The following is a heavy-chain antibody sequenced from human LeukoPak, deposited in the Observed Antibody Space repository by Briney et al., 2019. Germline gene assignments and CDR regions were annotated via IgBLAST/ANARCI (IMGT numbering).Heavy chain of an antibody. CDR3: AKEGDLDIVVVVAVDAFDI. V-gene: IGHV3-30*02. D-gene: IGHD2-15*01. J-gene: IGHJ3*02. Sequence: GGSLRLSCAASGFTFSSYGMHWVRQAPGKGLEWVAFIRYDGSNKYYADSVKGRFTISRDNSKNTLYLQMNSLRAEDTAVYYCAKEGDLDIVVVVAVDAFDIWGQGTMVTVSS. CDR1: GFTFSSYG. CDR2: IRYDGSNK.